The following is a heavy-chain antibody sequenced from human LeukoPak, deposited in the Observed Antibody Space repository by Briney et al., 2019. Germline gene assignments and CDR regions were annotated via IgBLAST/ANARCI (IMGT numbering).Heavy chain of an antibody. V-gene: IGHV3-48*01. D-gene: IGHD3-22*01. J-gene: IGHJ4*02. CDR2: ISSGSTTI. CDR3: ARASYDSGSYYLGAGARADY. Sequence: GGSLRLSCATSGFIFSTYDMNWARQAPGKGPEWVSYISSGSTTIYYAGSVEGRFTISRDNAKNSLYLQLNSLRAEDTAVYYCARASYDSGSYYLGAGARADYWGQGTLVTVSS. CDR1: GFIFSTYD.